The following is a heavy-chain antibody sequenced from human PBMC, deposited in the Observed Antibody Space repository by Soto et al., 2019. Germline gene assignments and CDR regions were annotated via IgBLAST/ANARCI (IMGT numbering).Heavy chain of an antibody. J-gene: IGHJ4*02. Sequence: GASVKVSCKASGYTFTSYAMHWVRQAPGQRLEWMGWINAGSGNTKYSQKFQGRVTITRDTSASTAYMELSSLRSEDTAVYYCARDFPYYDSSGYYDYWGQGTLVTVSS. CDR2: INAGSGNT. D-gene: IGHD3-22*01. CDR3: ARDFPYYDSSGYYDY. V-gene: IGHV1-3*01. CDR1: GYTFTSYA.